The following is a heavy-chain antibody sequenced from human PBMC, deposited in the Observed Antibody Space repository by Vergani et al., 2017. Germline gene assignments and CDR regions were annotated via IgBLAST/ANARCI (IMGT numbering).Heavy chain of an antibody. J-gene: IGHJ3*01. CDR1: GGSISSSNYY. CDR3: ARVGGNYYDAFDV. CDR2: IYYSGST. D-gene: IGHD1-26*01. V-gene: IGHV4-39*01. Sequence: QLQLQESGPGLVKPSETLSLTCTVSGGSISSSNYYWGWIRQPPGKGLEWTGSIYYSGSTYYNPSLKSRVTISVDTSKNQFSLKLGSVTAADTAVYYCARVGGNYYDAFDVWGQGTMVTVSS.